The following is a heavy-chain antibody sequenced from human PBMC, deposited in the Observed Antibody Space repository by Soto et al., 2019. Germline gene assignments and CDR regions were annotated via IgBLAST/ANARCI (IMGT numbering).Heavy chain of an antibody. V-gene: IGHV1-18*01. CDR3: ATGVGYYDSSGYYLHYFDL. D-gene: IGHD3-22*01. J-gene: IGHJ4*02. CDR1: GYTFTSYG. CDR2: ISGYNGNT. Sequence: ASVKVSCKSSGYTFTSYGISWVRQAPGQGLEWMGWISGYNGNTNYAQKLQGRVTMTTDTSTSTAYMELRSLRSEDTAVYYCATGVGYYDSSGYYLHYFDLWAQGTLVTVSS.